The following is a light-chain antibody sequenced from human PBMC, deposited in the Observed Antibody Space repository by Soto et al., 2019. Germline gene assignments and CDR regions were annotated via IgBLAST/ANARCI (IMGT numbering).Light chain of an antibody. CDR3: LQDNNYPWT. CDR1: QAIRND. V-gene: IGKV1-6*01. CDR2: GAS. J-gene: IGKJ1*01. Sequence: AIQMTQSPSYLSASVGDRVTITCRASQAIRNDLGWYQQKPGKAPKLLIYGASSLHDGVPSRFSGSGSGTDFTLTISSLQPEDCATYYCLQDNNYPWTFGQGTKVEVK.